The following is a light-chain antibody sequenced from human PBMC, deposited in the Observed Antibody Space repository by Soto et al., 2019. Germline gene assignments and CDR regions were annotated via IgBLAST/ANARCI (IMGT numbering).Light chain of an antibody. CDR1: HDITSF. Sequence: DIQMTQSPSSLSASVGDRVTITCQASHDITSFLNWYQHKPGRAPKLLIYDASILEAGVSTRFSGSGSGTHFTFTISSLQPEDFATYYCQHCDYLPIFGPGTTVDFK. CDR3: QHCDYLPI. CDR2: DAS. V-gene: IGKV1-33*01. J-gene: IGKJ3*01.